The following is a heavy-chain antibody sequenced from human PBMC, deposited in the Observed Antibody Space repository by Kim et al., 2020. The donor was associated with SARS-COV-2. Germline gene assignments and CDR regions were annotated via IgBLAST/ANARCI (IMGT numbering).Heavy chain of an antibody. CDR2: IYHSGST. J-gene: IGHJ6*02. Sequence: SETLSLTCAVSGGSISSSNWWSWVRQPPGKGLEWIGEIYHSGSTNYNPSLKSRVTISVDKSKNQFSLKLSSVTAADTAVYYCAREGGAVAGRLGMDVWGQGTTVTVSS. D-gene: IGHD6-19*01. CDR1: GGSISSSNW. CDR3: AREGGAVAGRLGMDV. V-gene: IGHV4-4*02.